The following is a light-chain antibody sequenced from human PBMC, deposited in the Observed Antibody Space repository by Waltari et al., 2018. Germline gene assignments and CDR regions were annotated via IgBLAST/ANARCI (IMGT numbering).Light chain of an antibody. CDR3: QQYNNWPPLT. CDR1: QSVSSN. Sequence: EVVMAQSPAPLSVSPGERATLSCRASQSVSSNLSWYQQKPDQAPRLLIYGASTRATGIPARFTGSGSGTEFTLTISSLQSADFALFYCQQYNNWPPLTFGGGTKVEIK. J-gene: IGKJ4*01. CDR2: GAS. V-gene: IGKV3-15*01.